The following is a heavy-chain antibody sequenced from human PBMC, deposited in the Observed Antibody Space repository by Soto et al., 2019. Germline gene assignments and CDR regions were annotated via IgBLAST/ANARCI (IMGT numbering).Heavy chain of an antibody. J-gene: IGHJ4*02. V-gene: IGHV3-30*03. CDR3: ARYSGKYQGPIDY. CDR2: ISYDGSNK. Sequence: QVLLVESGGGVVQPGRSLRLSCAASGFTFIHYGIHWVRQAPGKGLEWLAVISYDGSNKHYADSVKGRFTVSRDNSKNTLYLQMNSLRAEDTAVYFCARYSGKYQGPIDYWGQGTLVTVSS. D-gene: IGHD1-26*01. CDR1: GFTFIHYG.